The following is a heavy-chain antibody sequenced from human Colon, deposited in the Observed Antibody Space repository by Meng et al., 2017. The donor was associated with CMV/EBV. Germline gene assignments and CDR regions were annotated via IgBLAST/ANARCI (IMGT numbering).Heavy chain of an antibody. Sequence: SETLSLTCTVSGGSVSSGSYYWSWIRQPPGEGLEWIGYIYYTGSTNYNPSLKSRVTMSVDTSKNQFSLKLSSVTAADTAVYYCARDRITIFGVVIIGYYGMDVWGQGTTVTVSS. CDR1: GGSVSSGSYY. D-gene: IGHD3-3*01. V-gene: IGHV4-61*01. J-gene: IGHJ6*02. CDR2: IYYTGST. CDR3: ARDRITIFGVVIIGYYGMDV.